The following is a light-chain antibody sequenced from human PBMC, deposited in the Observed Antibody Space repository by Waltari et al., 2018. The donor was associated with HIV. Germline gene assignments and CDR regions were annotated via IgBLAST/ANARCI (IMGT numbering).Light chain of an antibody. J-gene: IGLJ3*02. V-gene: IGLV1-44*01. Sequence: QSVLTQPPSASGTPGQRVTISCSGSSSNIGSNTVNWYQQLPGTSPKLLIYYNNQPPSGVPDRFSGSKSGTSASLAISGLQSEDEADYYCAAWDDSLMGVFGGGTRLTVL. CDR1: SSNIGSNT. CDR2: YNN. CDR3: AAWDDSLMGV.